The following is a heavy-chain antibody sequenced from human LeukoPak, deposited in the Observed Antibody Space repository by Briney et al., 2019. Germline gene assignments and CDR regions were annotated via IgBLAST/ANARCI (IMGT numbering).Heavy chain of an antibody. CDR1: GFTFSSYW. J-gene: IGHJ5*02. Sequence: PGGSLRLSCAASGFTFSSYWMNWVRQAPGKGLEWVSSISSSSSYIYYADSVKGRFTISRDNAKNSLYLQMNSLRAEDTAVYYCARAGLPALRMVVAATRAKGSNWFDPWGQGTLVTVSS. D-gene: IGHD2-15*01. CDR2: ISSSSSYI. CDR3: ARAGLPALRMVVAATRAKGSNWFDP. V-gene: IGHV3-21*01.